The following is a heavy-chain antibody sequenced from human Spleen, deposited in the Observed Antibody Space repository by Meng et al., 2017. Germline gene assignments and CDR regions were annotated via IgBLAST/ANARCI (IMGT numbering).Heavy chain of an antibody. V-gene: IGHV4-39*07. J-gene: IGHJ4*02. CDR3: ARDSKDFVVVDSLEGLFDY. CDR2: IYYSGTT. Sequence: SETLSLTCTVSGGSIRNSVYYWGWIRQPPGKGLDWIGAIYYSGTTYYNPSLESRVTISVDTSRNQFSLRLNSVTAADTAVYYCARDSKDFVVVDSLEGLFDYWGRGTLVTVSS. CDR1: GGSIRNSVYY. D-gene: IGHD2-15*01.